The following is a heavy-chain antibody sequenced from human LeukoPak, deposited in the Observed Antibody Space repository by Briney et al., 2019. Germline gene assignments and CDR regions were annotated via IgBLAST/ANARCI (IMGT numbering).Heavy chain of an antibody. CDR1: GFTFSTYG. D-gene: IGHD3-10*01. CDR2: ISYDGSNK. Sequence: GGSLRLSCAASGFTFSTYGMHWVRQAPGKGLEWVAVISYDGSNKYYADSVRGRFTMSRDNSKNTLFLQMNTLRADDTALYYCAKKSGSGTDPLDCWGQGTLVTVSS. V-gene: IGHV3-30*18. CDR3: AKKSGSGTDPLDC. J-gene: IGHJ4*02.